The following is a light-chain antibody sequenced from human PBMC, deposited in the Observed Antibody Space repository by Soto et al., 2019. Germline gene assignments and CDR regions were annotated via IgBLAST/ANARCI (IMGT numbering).Light chain of an antibody. CDR3: QQYGSSPLP. Sequence: EIVLTQSPASLSLSPVERATLSCRASQSVSSSYLAWYQQKPGKAPRLLMYRASSRATGIPERFSGSGSGTDFTLPISRLEPEDFAVYYCQQYGSSPLPFGGGTKVDIK. CDR2: RAS. CDR1: QSVSSSY. V-gene: IGKV3-20*01. J-gene: IGKJ4*01.